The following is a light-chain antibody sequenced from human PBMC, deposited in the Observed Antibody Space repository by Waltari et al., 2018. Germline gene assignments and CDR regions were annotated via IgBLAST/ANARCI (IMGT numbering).Light chain of an antibody. Sequence: QSALTQPASVSGSPGQSITISCSGTDSDVGAYDFVSWYQQHPGKAPHLIIYEVSIRPSVISHRFSAAKSGNTASLPISGLQAEDEADYYCISYTTSSAPGVFGTGTRVTVL. CDR2: EVS. CDR1: DSDVGAYDF. V-gene: IGLV2-14*01. J-gene: IGLJ1*01. CDR3: ISYTTSSAPGV.